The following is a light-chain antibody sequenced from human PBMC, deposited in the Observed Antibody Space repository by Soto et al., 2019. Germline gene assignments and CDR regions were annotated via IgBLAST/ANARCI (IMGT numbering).Light chain of an antibody. J-gene: IGKJ2*02. CDR1: QSVSNN. Sequence: EIVMTHSPATLSVSPGERATLSCRASQSVSNNLAWYQQKPGQAPRLLIYGASTRATAIPARFSGSGSGTEFTLTISSLQSEDFAVYFCQQRSEWPLCTFGQGTKLEIK. CDR2: GAS. CDR3: QQRSEWPLCT. V-gene: IGKV3-15*01.